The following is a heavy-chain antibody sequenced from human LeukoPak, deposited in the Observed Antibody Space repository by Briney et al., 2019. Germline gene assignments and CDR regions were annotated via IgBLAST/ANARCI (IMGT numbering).Heavy chain of an antibody. Sequence: PSETLSLTCTVSGDSISSGGYYWSWIRQPPGRGLEWIGYIYHGGSTYYNPSLKSRHTMSIDTSKNQFSLRLSSVTAADTAFYFCAGERGYCRSSSCPEVYWGQGALVTVSS. CDR1: GDSISSGGYY. CDR2: IYHGGST. CDR3: AGERGYCRSSSCPEVY. D-gene: IGHD2-2*01. V-gene: IGHV4-30-2*01. J-gene: IGHJ4*02.